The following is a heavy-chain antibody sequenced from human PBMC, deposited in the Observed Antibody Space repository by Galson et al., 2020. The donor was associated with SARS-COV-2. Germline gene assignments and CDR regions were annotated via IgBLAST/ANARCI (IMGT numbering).Heavy chain of an antibody. CDR1: RGPTSGNS. J-gene: IGHJ4*02. Sequence: ETSETLSLTVPVTRGPTSGNSWSWIRQPPGKGLGWLGYVSDSGSANYNPSLKSRVTISLDTPKKQYSLKVKSATAADTSVYYSAKFAEGRRTSEDYCGQGTLVTVSS. V-gene: IGHV4-59*08. CDR3: AKFAEGRRTSEDY. CDR2: VSDSGSA.